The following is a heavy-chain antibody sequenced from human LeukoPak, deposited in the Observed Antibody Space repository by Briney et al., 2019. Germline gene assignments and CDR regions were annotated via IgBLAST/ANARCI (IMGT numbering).Heavy chain of an antibody. J-gene: IGHJ6*04. Sequence: GGSLRLSCAASGFTFSSYRMSWDRQAPGKGLEWVSSISSSSSYRYYVDSVKGRFTISRDNAKNSLYLQMNSLRAEDTAVYYCAELGITMIGGVWGKGTTVTISS. CDR2: ISSSSSYR. CDR3: AELGITMIGGV. V-gene: IGHV3-21*01. CDR1: GFTFSSYR. D-gene: IGHD3-10*02.